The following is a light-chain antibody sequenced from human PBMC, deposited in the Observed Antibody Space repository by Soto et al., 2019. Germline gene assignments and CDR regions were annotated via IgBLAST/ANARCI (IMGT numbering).Light chain of an antibody. Sequence: QSVPTQSSSASASLGSSVKLTCTLSSGHSSYIIAWHQQQPGKAPRYLMKLEGSGSYNKGSGVPDRFSGSSSGAERYLTISNLQFEDEADYYCETWDSNTHTVFGGGTKLTVL. CDR2: LEGSGSY. CDR3: ETWDSNTHTV. J-gene: IGLJ3*02. CDR1: SGHSSYI. V-gene: IGLV4-60*02.